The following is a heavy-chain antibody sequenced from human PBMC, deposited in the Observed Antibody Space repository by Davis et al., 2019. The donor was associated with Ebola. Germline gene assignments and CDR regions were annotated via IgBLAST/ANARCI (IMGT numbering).Heavy chain of an antibody. Sequence: ASVKVSCKASGYTFTGYYMHWVRQAPGQGLEWMGIINPSGGSTSYAQKFQGRVTMTRDTSTSTVYMELSSLRSEDTAVYYCARDVGRDYYGMDVWGKGTTVTVSS. V-gene: IGHV1-46*01. J-gene: IGHJ6*04. CDR2: INPSGGST. CDR1: GYTFTGYY. CDR3: ARDVGRDYYGMDV.